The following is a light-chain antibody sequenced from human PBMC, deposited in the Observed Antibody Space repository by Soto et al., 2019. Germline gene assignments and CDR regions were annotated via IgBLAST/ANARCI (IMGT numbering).Light chain of an antibody. CDR2: GAS. CDR1: QSVSSN. J-gene: IGKJ1*01. CDR3: QQYNNWPPGT. V-gene: IGKV3-15*01. Sequence: MRSQPTATPSVSTGERAIPSCRAIQSVSSNLAWYQQKPGQAPRLLIYGASTRATGIPARFSGSGSGTEFTLTISSLQSEDFAVYYCQQYNNWPPGTFGQRSIVDVK.